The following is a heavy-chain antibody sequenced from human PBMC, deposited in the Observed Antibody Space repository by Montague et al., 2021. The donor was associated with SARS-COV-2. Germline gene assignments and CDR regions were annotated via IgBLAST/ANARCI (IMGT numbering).Heavy chain of an antibody. Sequence: SLRLSCVASGFTFSSYSMNWVRQAPGKGLEWVSSISSSSSYIYYADSVKGRFTISRDNAKNSLYLQMNSLRAEDTAVYYCARDFNYYYYYGMDVWGQGTTVTVSS. V-gene: IGHV3-21*01. CDR3: ARDFNYYYYYGMDV. CDR2: ISSSSSYI. J-gene: IGHJ6*02. CDR1: GFTFSSYS.